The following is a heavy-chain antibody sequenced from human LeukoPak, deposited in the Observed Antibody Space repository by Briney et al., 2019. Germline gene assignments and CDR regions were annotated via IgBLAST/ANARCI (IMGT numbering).Heavy chain of an antibody. CDR3: ARLWADTAY. CDR2: ISGASGDT. Sequence: GASVKVSCKASGYTFTTYSITWVRQAPGQGLEWMGVISGASGDTNYAEKVQGRITMTRDSSTSTAYMDMRSLTPDDTGLYYCARLWADTAYWGQGTLVTVSS. D-gene: IGHD1-26*01. V-gene: IGHV1-18*01. J-gene: IGHJ4*02. CDR1: GYTFTTYS.